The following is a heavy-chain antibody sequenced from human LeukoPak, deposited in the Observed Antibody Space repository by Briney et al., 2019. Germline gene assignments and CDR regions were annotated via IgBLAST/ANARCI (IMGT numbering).Heavy chain of an antibody. CDR2: IYHSGST. CDR1: GYSISSGYY. V-gene: IGHV4-38-2*01. J-gene: IGHJ4*02. Sequence: SETLSLTCAVSGYSISSGYYWGWIRQPPGKGLEWIGSIYHSGSTYYNPSLKGRVTISVDTSKNQFSLKLSSVTAADTAVYYCASAFTKSTVNGGYWGQGTLVTVSS. D-gene: IGHD4-17*01. CDR3: ASAFTKSTVNGGY.